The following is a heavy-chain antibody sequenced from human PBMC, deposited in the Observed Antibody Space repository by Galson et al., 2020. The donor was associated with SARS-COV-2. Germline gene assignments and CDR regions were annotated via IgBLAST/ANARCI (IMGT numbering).Heavy chain of an antibody. CDR1: GGSISSGDNY. CDR3: ARGIYDSSGYDYSENYYYYGRDV. D-gene: IGHD3-22*01. V-gene: IGHV4-31*03. Sequence: SETLSLTCTVSGGSISSGDNYWNWIRQHPEKGLEWIKNIYYTGSTYYKPSLKSRIIISLDTSKNQFSLKLRSVTAADTAVYYCARGIYDSSGYDYSENYYYYGRDVWGQGTTVTAS. CDR2: IYYTGST. J-gene: IGHJ6*02.